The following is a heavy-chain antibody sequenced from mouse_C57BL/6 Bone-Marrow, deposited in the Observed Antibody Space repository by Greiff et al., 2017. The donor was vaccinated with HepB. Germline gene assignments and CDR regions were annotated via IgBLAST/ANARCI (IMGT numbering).Heavy chain of an antibody. D-gene: IGHD2-2*01. V-gene: IGHV1-61*01. CDR2: IYPSDSET. CDR3: ATIYYGYDVNFDY. Sequence: QVHVKQSGAELVRPGSSVKLSCKASGYTFTSYWMDWVKQRPGQGLEWIGNIYPSDSETHYNQKFKDKATLTVDKSSSTAYMQLSSLTSEDSAVYYCATIYYGYDVNFDYWGQGTTLTVSS. J-gene: IGHJ2*01. CDR1: GYTFTSYW.